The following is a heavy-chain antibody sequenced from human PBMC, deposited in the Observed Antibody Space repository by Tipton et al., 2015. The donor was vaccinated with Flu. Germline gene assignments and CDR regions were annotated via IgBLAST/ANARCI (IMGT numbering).Heavy chain of an antibody. CDR1: GGSISSSY. CDR3: ASLERTIFGVAN. J-gene: IGHJ4*02. V-gene: IGHV4-4*07. Sequence: TLSLTCTVSGGSISSSYWGWIRQPAGKGLEWIGRVYASGSSNYHPSLKSRVTMSVDTSKNQFSLRLSSVTAADTAVYYCASLERTIFGVANWGRGTLVTVSS. D-gene: IGHD3-3*01. CDR2: VYASGSS.